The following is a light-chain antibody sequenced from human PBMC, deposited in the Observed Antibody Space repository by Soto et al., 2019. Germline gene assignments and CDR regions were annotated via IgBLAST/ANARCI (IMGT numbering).Light chain of an antibody. CDR2: GAS. J-gene: IGKJ1*01. Sequence: EVVSTQSPGTLSLSPGERATLSCRASQSVSSNYVAWYQQIPGQTPRLLIYGASSRATGIPDRFSGSGSGTDFTLTISRLEPEDFAVYYCQQHGSSPWMFGQGTKVDIK. V-gene: IGKV3-20*01. CDR3: QQHGSSPWM. CDR1: QSVSSNY.